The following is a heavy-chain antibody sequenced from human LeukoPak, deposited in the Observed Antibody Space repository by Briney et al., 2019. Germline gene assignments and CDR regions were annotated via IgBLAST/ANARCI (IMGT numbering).Heavy chain of an antibody. D-gene: IGHD1-1*01. CDR1: GYTFRDYY. CDR3: ARGTIRAALDH. Sequence: ASVKVSCKASGYTFRDYYMNWVRQAPGRGLEWMGWINPNSGGTNFAQKFQGRVTMTRDTSITTAYMELSSLRSDDTAVYYCARGTIRAALDHWGQGTLVTVSS. CDR2: INPNSGGT. V-gene: IGHV1-2*02. J-gene: IGHJ4*02.